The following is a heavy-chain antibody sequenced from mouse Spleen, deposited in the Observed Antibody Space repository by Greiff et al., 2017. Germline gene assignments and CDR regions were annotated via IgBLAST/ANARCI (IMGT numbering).Heavy chain of an antibody. CDR2: IDPSDSET. Sequence: QVQLQQPGAELVRPGSSVKLSCKTSGYTFTSYWMHWVKQRPIQGLEWIGNIDPSDSETHYNQKFKDKATLTVDKSSSTAYMQLSSLTSEDSAVYYCARAYYDRGYYFDYWGQGTTLTVSS. D-gene: IGHD2-4*01. CDR3: ARAYYDRGYYFDY. V-gene: IGHV1-52*01. CDR1: GYTFTSYW. J-gene: IGHJ2*01.